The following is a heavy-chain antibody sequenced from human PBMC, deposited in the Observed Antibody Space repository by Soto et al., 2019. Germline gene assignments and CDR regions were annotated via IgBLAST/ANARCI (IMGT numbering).Heavy chain of an antibody. V-gene: IGHV3-21*01. CDR2: ISSSSSYI. CDR3: ARTFYGDYSYYYYYMDV. J-gene: IGHJ6*03. Sequence: GGSLRLSCAASGFTFSSYSMNWVRQAPGKGLEWVSSISSSSSYIYYADSVKGRFTISRDNAKNSLYLQMNSLRAEDTAVYYCARTFYGDYSYYYYYMDVWGKGTTVTVSS. CDR1: GFTFSSYS. D-gene: IGHD4-17*01.